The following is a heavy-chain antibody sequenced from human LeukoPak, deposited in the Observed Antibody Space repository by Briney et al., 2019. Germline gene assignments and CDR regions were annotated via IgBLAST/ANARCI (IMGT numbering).Heavy chain of an antibody. V-gene: IGHV1-58*02. CDR1: GFTFTSSA. CDR3: AAENVGSSWYRWFDP. D-gene: IGHD6-13*01. CDR2: IVVGSGNT. J-gene: IGHJ5*02. Sequence: ASVKVSCKASGFTFTSSAMQWVRQARGQRLEWIGWIVVGSGNTNYAQKFQERVTITRDMSTSTAYMELSSLRSEDTAVYYCAAENVGSSWYRWFDPWGQGTLVTVSS.